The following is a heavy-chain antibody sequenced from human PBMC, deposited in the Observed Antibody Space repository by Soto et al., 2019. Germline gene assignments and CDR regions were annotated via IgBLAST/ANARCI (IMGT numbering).Heavy chain of an antibody. Sequence: QVQLVQSGAEVKKPGAPVKVSCKASGYTFSSYGITWVRQAPGQRLEWMGWFNTYNGNTNYAQKFQGRVTMTTDTSTSTAYMELRSLRSDDTAVYYCARERGGYSYGDYWGQGALVTVSS. J-gene: IGHJ4*02. V-gene: IGHV1-18*01. CDR2: FNTYNGNT. CDR1: GYTFSSYG. D-gene: IGHD5-18*01. CDR3: ARERGGYSYGDY.